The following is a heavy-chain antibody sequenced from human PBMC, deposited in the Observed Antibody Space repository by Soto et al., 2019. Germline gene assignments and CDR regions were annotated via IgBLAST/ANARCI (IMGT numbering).Heavy chain of an antibody. Sequence: QVQLQESGPGLVKPSETLSLTCTVSGGSISSYYWSWIRQPPGKGLEWIGYSYYSGSTNYNPSLKSRVTISVDTSKNQFSLTLSSVTAADTAVYYCARYHYGDYPNAFAIWGQWTMVTASS. CDR2: SYYSGST. CDR3: ARYHYGDYPNAFAI. D-gene: IGHD4-17*01. V-gene: IGHV4-59*01. CDR1: GGSISSYY. J-gene: IGHJ3*02.